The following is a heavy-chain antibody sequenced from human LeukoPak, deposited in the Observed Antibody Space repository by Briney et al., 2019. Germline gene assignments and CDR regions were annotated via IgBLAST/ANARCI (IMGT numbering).Heavy chain of an antibody. J-gene: IGHJ4*02. Sequence: PGGSLRLSCAASGFTFSSYSMNWVRQAPGKGLEWVSSISSSSSYIYYADSVKGRFTISRDNAKNSLYLQMNSLRAGDTAVYYCARVGGRLGSYYFDYWGQGTLVTVSS. CDR1: GFTFSSYS. D-gene: IGHD1-26*01. CDR3: ARVGGRLGSYYFDY. V-gene: IGHV3-21*01. CDR2: ISSSSSYI.